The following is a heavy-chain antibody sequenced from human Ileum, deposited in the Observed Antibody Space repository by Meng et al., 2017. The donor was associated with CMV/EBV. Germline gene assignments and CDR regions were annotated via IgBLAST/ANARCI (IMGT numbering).Heavy chain of an antibody. CDR1: GYTFTGYY. J-gene: IGHJ6*02. Sequence: ASVKVSCKASGYTFTGYYMHWVRQAPGQGLEWMGWINPNSGGTNYAQKFQGRVTMTRDTSITTAYMELSRLRSDDTAVYYCARAMVPRDYYYYGMDVWGQGTTVTV. CDR2: INPNSGGT. CDR3: ARAMVPRDYYYYGMDV. V-gene: IGHV1-2*02. D-gene: IGHD5-18*01.